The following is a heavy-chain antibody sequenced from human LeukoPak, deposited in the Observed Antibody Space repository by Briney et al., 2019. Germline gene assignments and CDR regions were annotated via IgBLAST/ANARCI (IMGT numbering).Heavy chain of an antibody. CDR2: IYPGDSDT. CDR1: GYSFTSYW. V-gene: IGHV5-51*01. J-gene: IGHJ6*02. CDR3: ARSDVGSLYYYYSGMDV. D-gene: IGHD6-6*01. Sequence: GESLKISCKGSGYSFTSYWIGWVRQMPGKGLEWMGIIYPGDSDTRYSPSFQGQVTISADKSISTASLQWSSLKASDTAMYYCARSDVGSLYYYYSGMDVWGQGTTVTVSS.